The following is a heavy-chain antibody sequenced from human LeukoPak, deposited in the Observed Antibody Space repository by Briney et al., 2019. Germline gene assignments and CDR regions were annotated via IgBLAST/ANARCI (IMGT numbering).Heavy chain of an antibody. D-gene: IGHD6-19*01. V-gene: IGHV3-66*01. CDR3: ARTRSGWYLDQ. CDR2: IYSGGNT. CDR1: GFTVSSNH. Sequence: GGSLRLSCAASGFTVSSNHMTWVRQAPGKGLEWVSIIYSGGNTYYADSAKGRFTISRDNSKNTLYLQMNSLRDEDTAVYYCARTRSGWYLDQWGQGTLVTVSS. J-gene: IGHJ4*02.